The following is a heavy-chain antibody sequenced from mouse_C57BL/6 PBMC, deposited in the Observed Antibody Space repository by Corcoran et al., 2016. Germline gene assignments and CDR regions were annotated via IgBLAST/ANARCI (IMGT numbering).Heavy chain of an antibody. CDR2: INTYSGVP. CDR1: GYTFTTYG. J-gene: IGHJ3*01. Sequence: QIQLVHSGPELKKPGATVQISCEASGYTFTTYGMSWVNQAPGAGLKWMDWINTYSGVPSYSDDFKGRFAFSLDTSASTAYLQINNLKNEDTATYFCERAEFVAYWGQGTLVTVS. CDR3: ERAEFVAY. V-gene: IGHV9-3*01.